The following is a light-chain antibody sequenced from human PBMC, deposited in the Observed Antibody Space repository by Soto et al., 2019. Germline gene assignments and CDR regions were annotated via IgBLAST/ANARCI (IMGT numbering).Light chain of an antibody. CDR3: HQYGTSPLT. V-gene: IGKV3-20*01. Sequence: EIVLTQSPGTLSLSPGDRGTLSCRASQSVSRNYLAWYQQKPGQAPRLVLYGASRRATGIPDRFSGGGSVTDFTLTINGLEPEDFAVYFCHQYGTSPLTFGGGTKVEIK. CDR2: GAS. J-gene: IGKJ4*01. CDR1: QSVSRNY.